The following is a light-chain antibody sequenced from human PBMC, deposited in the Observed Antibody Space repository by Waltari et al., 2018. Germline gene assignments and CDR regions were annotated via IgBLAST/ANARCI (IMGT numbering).Light chain of an antibody. CDR2: EGS. J-gene: IGLJ3*02. CDR3: CSYTGSTSPRV. CDR1: ISGLGTSNL. V-gene: IGLV2-23*01. Sequence: QSALTPPASVSGSPGQSITLSCTSTISGLGTSNLVSWYQQHPGKAPNVIIYEGSKRPSGVSNRFSGSKSGNTASLTISGLQAEDEADYYCCSYTGSTSPRVFGGGTKLTVL.